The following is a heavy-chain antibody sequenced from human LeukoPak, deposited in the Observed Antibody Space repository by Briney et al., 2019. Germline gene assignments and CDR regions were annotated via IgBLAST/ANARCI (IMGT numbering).Heavy chain of an antibody. Sequence: PSETLSLTCTVSGGSISSSSYYWGWIRQPPGKVLEWIGSIYYSGSTYYNPSLKSRVTISVDTSKNQFSLKLSSVTAADTAVYYCSGYCSSTSCYLPSGIWGQGTMVTVSS. CDR1: GGSISSSSYY. J-gene: IGHJ3*02. CDR3: SGYCSSTSCYLPSGI. V-gene: IGHV4-39*01. CDR2: IYYSGST. D-gene: IGHD2-2*01.